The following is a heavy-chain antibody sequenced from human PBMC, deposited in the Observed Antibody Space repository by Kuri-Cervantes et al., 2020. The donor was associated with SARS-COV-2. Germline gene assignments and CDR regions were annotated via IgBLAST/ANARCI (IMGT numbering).Heavy chain of an antibody. Sequence: ASVKVSCKASGYTFTSYGISWVRQAPGQGLEWMGWISAYDGNTNYAQKLRGRVTMTTDTSTSTAYMELRSLRSDDTAVYYCARGHSALKRGLLPFDYWGQGTLVTVSS. D-gene: IGHD1-26*01. CDR2: ISAYDGNT. V-gene: IGHV1-18*01. CDR1: GYTFTSYG. CDR3: ARGHSALKRGLLPFDY. J-gene: IGHJ4*02.